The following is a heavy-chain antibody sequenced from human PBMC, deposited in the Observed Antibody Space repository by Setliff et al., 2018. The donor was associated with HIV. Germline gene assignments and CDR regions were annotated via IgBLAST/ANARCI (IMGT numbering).Heavy chain of an antibody. V-gene: IGHV3-21*01. CDR3: ARAVHSGWYYFDY. CDR1: GFTFSNYR. J-gene: IGHJ4*02. D-gene: IGHD6-19*01. CDR2: ISSSSSYI. Sequence: PGGSLRLSCAASGFTFSNYRMNWVRQAPGKGLEWVSSISSSSSYIYYADSLKGRFTISRDNAKNSLYLQMNSRRAEDTAVYYCARAVHSGWYYFDYWGQGTLVTVSS.